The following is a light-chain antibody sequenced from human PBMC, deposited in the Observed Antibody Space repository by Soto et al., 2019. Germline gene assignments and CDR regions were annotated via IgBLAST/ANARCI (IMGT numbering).Light chain of an antibody. CDR1: SSDVGGYNY. CDR2: DVS. J-gene: IGLJ1*01. CDR3: CSYAGSDTGV. Sequence: QSALTQPRSVSGSPGQSVTISCTGTSSDVGGYNYVSWYQQHPGKAPKLMIYDVSKRPSGVPDRFSGSKSGNTASLTISGLLAEDEADYYCCSYAGSDTGVFGTGTKLTVL. V-gene: IGLV2-11*01.